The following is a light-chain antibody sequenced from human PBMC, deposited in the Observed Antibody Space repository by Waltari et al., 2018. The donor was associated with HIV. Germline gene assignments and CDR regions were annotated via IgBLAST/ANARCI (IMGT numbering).Light chain of an antibody. CDR2: EVT. Sequence: QSALTQPASVSGSPGQSITISCTGTSFDVGAYNYVYWYQQHPGKAPKLLIDEVTNRPSGVSNRFSGSKSGNTASLTISGLQAEDEADYYCISYRSGFTLMFGGGTKLTVL. CDR1: SFDVGAYNY. CDR3: ISYRSGFTLM. J-gene: IGLJ3*02. V-gene: IGLV2-14*01.